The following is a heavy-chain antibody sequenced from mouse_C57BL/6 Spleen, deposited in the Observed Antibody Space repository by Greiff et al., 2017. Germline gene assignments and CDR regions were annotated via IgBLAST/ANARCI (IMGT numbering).Heavy chain of an antibody. J-gene: IGHJ4*01. CDR1: GYSITSGYD. V-gene: IGHV3-1*01. Sequence: VQLQQSGPGMVKPSQSLSLTCTVTGYSITSGYDWHWIRHFPGNKLEWMGYISYSGSTNYNPSLKSRISITHDTSKNHFFLKLKSVTTEDTATYYCARRTNYDAMDYWGQGTSVTVSS. CDR3: ARRTNYDAMDY. CDR2: ISYSGST.